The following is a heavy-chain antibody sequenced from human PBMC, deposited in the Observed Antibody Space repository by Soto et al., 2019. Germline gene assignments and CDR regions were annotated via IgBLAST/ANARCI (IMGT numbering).Heavy chain of an antibody. CDR3: ASVKSWAVNP. V-gene: IGHV3-7*01. Sequence: EVQLVESGGGLVQPGGSLGLSCAASGFTFSSYWMSWVRLAPGKGLEWVAHIKQSGSDRYYVDSVRGRFTISRDNAKNSLYLQMNSLRVEDTAMYYCASVKSWAVNPWGQGTLVTVSS. CDR2: IKQSGSDR. J-gene: IGHJ5*02. D-gene: IGHD3-10*01. CDR1: GFTFSSYW.